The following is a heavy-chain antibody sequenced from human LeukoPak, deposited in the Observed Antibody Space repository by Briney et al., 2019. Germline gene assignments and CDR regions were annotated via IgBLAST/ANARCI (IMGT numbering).Heavy chain of an antibody. D-gene: IGHD3-10*01. V-gene: IGHV4-38-2*02. Sequence: SETLSLTCTVSGYSISSGYYWGWIRQPPGKGLEWIGSIYHSGSTYYNPSLKSRVTISVDTSKNQFSLKLSSVTAADTAVYYCARVRNRWFGELWENNFDYWGQGTLVTVSS. CDR2: IYHSGST. CDR1: GYSISSGYY. CDR3: ARVRNRWFGELWENNFDY. J-gene: IGHJ4*02.